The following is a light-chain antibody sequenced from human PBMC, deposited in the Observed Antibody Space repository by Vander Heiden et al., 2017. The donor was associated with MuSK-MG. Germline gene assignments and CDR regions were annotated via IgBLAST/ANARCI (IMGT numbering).Light chain of an antibody. CDR1: QSVSSY. CDR3: QQRSNWAFT. CDR2: DAS. Sequence: EMVLTQSPATLSLSPGERATLSCRASQSVSSYLAWYQQKPGQAPRLLMYDASHRATGIPARFSGSGSGTDFTLTISSLEPEDFAVYYCQQRSNWAFTFGRGTKVEIK. J-gene: IGKJ4*01. V-gene: IGKV3-11*01.